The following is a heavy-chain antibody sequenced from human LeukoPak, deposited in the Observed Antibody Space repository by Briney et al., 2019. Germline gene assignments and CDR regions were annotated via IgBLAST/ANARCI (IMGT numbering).Heavy chain of an antibody. Sequence: GGSLRLSCAASGFTFSSYSMNWVRQAPGKGLEWVSYISSSSSTIYYADSVKGRFTISRDNAKNSLYLQMNSLRAEDTAVYYCAREDYSSDYWGQGTLVTVSS. CDR3: AREDYSSDY. CDR1: GFTFSSYS. CDR2: ISSSSSTI. J-gene: IGHJ4*02. V-gene: IGHV3-48*01.